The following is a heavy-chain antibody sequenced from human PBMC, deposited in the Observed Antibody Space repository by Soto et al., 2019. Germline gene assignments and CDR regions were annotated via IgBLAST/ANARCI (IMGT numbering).Heavy chain of an antibody. V-gene: IGHV3-30*18. Sequence: QVQLVESGGGVVQPGRSLRLSCAASGFTFSSYGMHWVRQAPGKGLEWVAVISYDGSNKYYADSVKGRFTISRDNSKNTLYLQMNSLRAEDTAVYYCAKTGSEAAFDIWGQGTMVTVSS. CDR3: AKTGSEAAFDI. J-gene: IGHJ3*02. CDR2: ISYDGSNK. D-gene: IGHD1-26*01. CDR1: GFTFSSYG.